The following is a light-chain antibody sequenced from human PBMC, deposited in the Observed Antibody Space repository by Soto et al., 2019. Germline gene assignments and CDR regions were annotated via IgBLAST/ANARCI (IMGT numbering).Light chain of an antibody. J-gene: IGKJ5*01. CDR3: QQYGISPVT. CDR2: GAS. CDR1: HSVNRNY. V-gene: IGKV3-20*01. Sequence: EIGLSQSPGTVSLSPGETGTLSCRASHSVNRNYLAWYQQKLGQPPRVLIYGASRRAAGIPERFSGSGSGTDFTLTISRLEPEDSAVYYCQQYGISPVTFGQGTQLEIQ.